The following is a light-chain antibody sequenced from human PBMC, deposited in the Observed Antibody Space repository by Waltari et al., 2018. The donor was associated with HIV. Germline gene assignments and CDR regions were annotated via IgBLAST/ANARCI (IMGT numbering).Light chain of an antibody. CDR1: QSGATN. Sequence: RVITQSPATLYVSPGESATPPCRASQSGATNLAWYQQQPGQAPSLTIYAASTRAPGVPARFSGSGSGTEFTLTITSLQSEDVAVYYCQQYNNSPPWSFGQGTKVEI. V-gene: IGKV3-15*01. CDR2: AAS. CDR3: QQYNNSPPWS. J-gene: IGKJ1*01.